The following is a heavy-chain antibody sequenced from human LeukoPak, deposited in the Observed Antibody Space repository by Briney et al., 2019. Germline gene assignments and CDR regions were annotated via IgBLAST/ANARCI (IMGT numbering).Heavy chain of an antibody. CDR3: ARLRYSGGNPFDY. Sequence: PSETLSLTCTVSGDSISSRAYFWVWVRQPPGKGLEWIGSVNYSGRTYYKSSLRSRVTVSGDTSKNQFSLKLRSVTAADTAVYYCARLRYSGGNPFDYWGQGTLVTVFS. D-gene: IGHD3-16*01. CDR1: GDSISSRAYF. CDR2: VNYSGRT. J-gene: IGHJ4*02. V-gene: IGHV4-39*01.